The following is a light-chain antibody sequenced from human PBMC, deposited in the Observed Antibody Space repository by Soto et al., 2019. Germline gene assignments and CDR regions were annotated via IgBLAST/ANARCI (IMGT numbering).Light chain of an antibody. CDR3: QRYNSYPG. Sequence: DIQMTQSPSTLSASVGDRVTITCRASQSISSWLAWYQQKPGKAPKLLIYKASSLESGVPSRFSGSGSGTEFTLTISSLQPDDFATYYCQRYNSYPGFGQGTKVDIK. CDR2: KAS. V-gene: IGKV1-5*03. J-gene: IGKJ1*01. CDR1: QSISSW.